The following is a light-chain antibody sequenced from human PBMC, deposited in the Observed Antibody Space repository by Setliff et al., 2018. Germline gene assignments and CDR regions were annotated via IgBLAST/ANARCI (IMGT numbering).Light chain of an antibody. CDR2: EVS. CDR1: SSDVGGYNY. J-gene: IGLJ1*01. V-gene: IGLV2-8*01. Sequence: LTQPASVSGSPGQSITTSCTGTSSDVGGYNYVSWYQQHPGKAPKLMIYEVSKRPSGVPDRFSGSKSGNTASLTVSGLQAEDEADYYCSSYAGSNNFPYVFGTGTKVT. CDR3: SSYAGSNNFPYV.